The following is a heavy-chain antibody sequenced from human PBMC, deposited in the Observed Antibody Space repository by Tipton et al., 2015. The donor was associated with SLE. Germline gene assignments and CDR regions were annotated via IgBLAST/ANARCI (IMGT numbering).Heavy chain of an antibody. J-gene: IGHJ3*02. CDR1: GFTISTYG. D-gene: IGHD3-3*01. CDR2: IRNGGGKSDGKT. V-gene: IGHV3-23*01. Sequence: SLRLSCAPSGFTISTYGMAWVRQPPGKGLEWVSTIRNGGGKSDGKTYYAESVRGRFTISRDSSKNTIYLQMDSLRAEDTALYYCAKGKRTIHDHDAYDMWGQGTAVTVSS. CDR3: AKGKRTIHDHDAYDM.